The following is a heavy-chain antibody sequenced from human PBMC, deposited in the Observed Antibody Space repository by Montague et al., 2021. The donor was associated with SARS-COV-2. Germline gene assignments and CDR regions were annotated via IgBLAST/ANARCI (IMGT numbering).Heavy chain of an antibody. CDR3: ARGVVVAPPVVDY. V-gene: IGHV4-4*07. CDR1: GEPISGFF. J-gene: IGHJ4*02. D-gene: IGHD2-15*01. Sequence: SETLSLTCSVSGEPISGFFWNWIRQPAGKGLEWIGCIYASGGTDYNPSLESRVTMPVDTSKNQFSLKVNSVTAADTAMYYCARGVVVAPPVVDYWGQGTLVTVSS. CDR2: IYASGGT.